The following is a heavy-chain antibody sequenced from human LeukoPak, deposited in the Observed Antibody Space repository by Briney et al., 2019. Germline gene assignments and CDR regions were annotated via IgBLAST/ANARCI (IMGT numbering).Heavy chain of an antibody. CDR1: GGTFTSYA. D-gene: IGHD4-17*01. CDR2: IIPIFGTA. V-gene: IGHV1-69*13. CDR3: ARGSLSLGGDYAETQDGGNFDY. Sequence: SVKVSCKASGGTFTSYAISWVRQPPGQGLEWMGGIIPIFGTANYAQKFQGRVTITADESTSTAYMELSSLRSEDTAVYYCARGSLSLGGDYAETQDGGNFDYWGQGTLVTVSS. J-gene: IGHJ4*02.